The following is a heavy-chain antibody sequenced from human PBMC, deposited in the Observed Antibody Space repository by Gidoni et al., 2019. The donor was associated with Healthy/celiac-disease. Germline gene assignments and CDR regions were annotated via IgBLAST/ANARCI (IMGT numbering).Heavy chain of an antibody. D-gene: IGHD4-17*01. J-gene: IGHJ6*03. CDR3: ARDTASLYYMDV. Sequence: QVQLVESGGGVVQPGRSLRLSCAASGFTFSSYGMHWVRQAPGKGLEWVAVIWYDGSNKYYADSVKGRFTISRDNSKNTLYLQMNSLRAEDTAVYYCARDTASLYYMDVWGKGTTVTVSS. V-gene: IGHV3-33*01. CDR2: IWYDGSNK. CDR1: GFTFSSYG.